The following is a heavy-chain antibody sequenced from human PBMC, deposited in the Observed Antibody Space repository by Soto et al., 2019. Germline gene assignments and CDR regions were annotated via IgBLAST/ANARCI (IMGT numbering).Heavy chain of an antibody. Sequence: QLQLQESGPGLAKPSETLSLTCSVSGGSINSGAYYWGWIRQPPGKGLEWIGSIYYSGTTNYNPSLQMRVTVPLATSKTSFSLKWPSWTAPDPAVYYCAGLRRVGGYLSYQYYGVAVWGQGPQSSSP. D-gene: IGHD5-12*01. CDR1: GGSINSGAYY. CDR2: IYYSGTT. J-gene: IGHJ6*02. V-gene: IGHV4-39*01. CDR3: AGLRRVGGYLSYQYYGVAV.